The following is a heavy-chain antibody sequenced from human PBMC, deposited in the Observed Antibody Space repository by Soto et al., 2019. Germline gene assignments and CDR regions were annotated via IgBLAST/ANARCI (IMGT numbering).Heavy chain of an antibody. J-gene: IGHJ4*02. CDR1: GYTFTSYG. D-gene: IGHD6-19*01. CDR2: ISAYNGNT. V-gene: IGHV1-18*01. CDR3: GGEVRRAGTGDY. Sequence: ASVKVSCKASGYTFTSYGISWVRQAPGQGLEWMGWISAYNGNTNYAQKLQGRVTMTTDTSTSTAYMELRSLRSDDTAVYYCGGEVRRAGTGDYWGQGTLVTVSS.